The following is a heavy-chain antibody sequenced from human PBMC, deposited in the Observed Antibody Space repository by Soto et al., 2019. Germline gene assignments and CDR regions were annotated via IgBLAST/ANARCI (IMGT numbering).Heavy chain of an antibody. J-gene: IGHJ6*02. CDR3: ATSDRSSLTFHYHGVDV. Sequence: PGESLKISCKGSAYNFTTYWIGWVRQMPGKGLEWVGVIHPGDSDIRYSPSFQGQVTISADKSISTAYLQWSSLKASDTAMYYCATSDRSSLTFHYHGVDVWGQGTTVTVSS. V-gene: IGHV5-51*01. CDR1: AYNFTTYW. D-gene: IGHD2-2*01. CDR2: IHPGDSDI.